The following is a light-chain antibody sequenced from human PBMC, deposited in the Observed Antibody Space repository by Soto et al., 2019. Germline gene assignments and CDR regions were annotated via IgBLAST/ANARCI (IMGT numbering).Light chain of an antibody. CDR1: QSVSTSS. V-gene: IGKV3-20*01. CDR2: GAS. CDR3: QQYGSSPYT. Sequence: EIELTQSPGTLSLSPGERATLSCRASQSVSTSSLAWYQQKPGQAPRLLIYGASRRATGIPDRVSGSGSAANLTLSISSLEPEDFAMYYCQQYGSSPYTFGQGTKLAIK. J-gene: IGKJ2*01.